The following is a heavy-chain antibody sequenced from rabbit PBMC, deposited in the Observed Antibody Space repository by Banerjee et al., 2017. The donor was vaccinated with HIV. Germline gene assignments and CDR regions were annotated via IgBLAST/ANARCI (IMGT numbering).Heavy chain of an antibody. D-gene: IGHD4-2*01. J-gene: IGHJ4*01. CDR2: IYTGDGST. CDR3: STSRYGGDAAVNLNL. V-gene: IGHV1S40*01. Sequence: QSLEESGGDLVKPGASLTLTCKASGIDFSSYYYMSWVRQAPGKGLEWIGCIYTGDGSTCYASWAKGRFTISKTSSTTVTLQMTSLTAADTATYFCSTSRYGGDAAVNLNLWGQGTLVTVS. CDR1: GIDFSSYYY.